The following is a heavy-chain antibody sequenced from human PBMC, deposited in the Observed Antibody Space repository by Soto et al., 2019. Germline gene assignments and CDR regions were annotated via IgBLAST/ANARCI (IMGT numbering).Heavy chain of an antibody. CDR3: ARGASTIFGVVITRGWFDP. Sequence: SETLSLTCAVYGGSFSGYYRSWIRQPPGKGLEWIGEINHSGSTNYNPSLKSRVTISVDTSKNQFSLKLSSVTAADTAVYYCARGASTIFGVVITRGWFDPWGQGTLVTVSS. CDR1: GGSFSGYY. D-gene: IGHD3-3*01. CDR2: INHSGST. J-gene: IGHJ5*02. V-gene: IGHV4-34*01.